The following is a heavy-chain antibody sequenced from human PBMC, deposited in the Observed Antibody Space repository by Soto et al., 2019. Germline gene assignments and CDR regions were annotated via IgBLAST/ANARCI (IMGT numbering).Heavy chain of an antibody. Sequence: PGESLKISCKGSGYSFAGYWITWVRQKPGKGLEWMGRIDPSDSQTYYSPSFRGHVTISATKSITTVFLQWSSLRASDTAMYYCARQIYDSDTGPNFQYHYDSCGQATPVTVSS. J-gene: IGHJ4*02. CDR1: GYSFAGYW. D-gene: IGHD3-22*01. V-gene: IGHV5-10-1*01. CDR3: ARQIYDSDTGPNFQYHYDS. CDR2: IDPSDSQT.